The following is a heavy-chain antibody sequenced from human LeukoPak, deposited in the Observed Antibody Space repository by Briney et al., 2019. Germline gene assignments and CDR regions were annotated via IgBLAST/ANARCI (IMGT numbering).Heavy chain of an antibody. Sequence: PSETLSLTCAVYGGSLSSYYWGWLRQPPGKGLEWIGYIYYSGTTYYNPSLKSRVTISVDTSKNLFSLKLSSVTAADTAVYYCARVDTTSGSRYWFATWGQGTLVTVSS. J-gene: IGHJ5*01. CDR2: IYYSGTT. V-gene: IGHV4-59*06. CDR3: ARVDTTSGSRYWFAT. CDR1: GGSLSSYY. D-gene: IGHD5-18*01.